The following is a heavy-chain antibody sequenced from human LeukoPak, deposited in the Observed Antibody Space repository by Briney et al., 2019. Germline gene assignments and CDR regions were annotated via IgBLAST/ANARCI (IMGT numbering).Heavy chain of an antibody. V-gene: IGHV3-23*01. CDR2: ISGGGDST. J-gene: IGHJ4*02. D-gene: IGHD6-19*01. Sequence: PGGSLRLSCAASGFTFSSYPMSWVRQAPGKGLEWVSVISGGGDSTYYADSVMGRFTISRDNSKNTLYLQMNSLRAEDTAVYYCAKALWYRSGWYGFDYWGQGTLVTVSS. CDR1: GFTFSSYP. CDR3: AKALWYRSGWYGFDY.